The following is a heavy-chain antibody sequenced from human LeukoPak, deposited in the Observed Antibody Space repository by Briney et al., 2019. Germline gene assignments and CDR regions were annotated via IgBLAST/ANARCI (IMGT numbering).Heavy chain of an antibody. D-gene: IGHD2-2*01. Sequence: PGVSLRLSYAASGFTFSSYAMSWVRQAPGKGLEWVSAISGSGGSTYYADSVKGRFTISRDNSKNTLYLQMNSLRAEDTAVYYCAKGYNCSSTSCLYYYMDVWGKGTTVTVSS. CDR1: GFTFSSYA. V-gene: IGHV3-23*01. J-gene: IGHJ6*03. CDR3: AKGYNCSSTSCLYYYMDV. CDR2: ISGSGGST.